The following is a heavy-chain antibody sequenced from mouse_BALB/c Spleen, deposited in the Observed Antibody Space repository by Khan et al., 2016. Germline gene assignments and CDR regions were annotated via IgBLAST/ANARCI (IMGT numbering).Heavy chain of an antibody. Sequence: EVQLQESGPGLVKPSQSLSLTCTVTGYSITSGYAWNWIRQLPGNKLEWMGYINSSGSTTYNPTFKSQISITRDTSKNQFFLQLKSVTTEDTATYYCARDYCGSRFFDDWGQGTTLTVSS. CDR3: ARDYCGSRFFDD. CDR2: INSSGST. CDR1: GYSITSGYA. D-gene: IGHD1-1*01. V-gene: IGHV3-2*02. J-gene: IGHJ2*01.